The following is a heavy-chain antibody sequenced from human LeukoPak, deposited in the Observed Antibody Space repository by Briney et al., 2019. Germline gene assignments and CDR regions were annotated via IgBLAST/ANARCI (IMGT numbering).Heavy chain of an antibody. CDR1: GFTFSSYA. Sequence: GGSLRPSCAASGFTFSSYAISGVRQAPGKGLGGASAISGSGGSTYYADSVKGRFTISRDNSKNTLYLQMNSLRAEDTAVYYCAKDLGRGSYYYYWGQGTLVTVSS. CDR3: AKDLGRGSYYYY. V-gene: IGHV3-23*01. CDR2: ISGSGGST. J-gene: IGHJ4*02. D-gene: IGHD1-26*01.